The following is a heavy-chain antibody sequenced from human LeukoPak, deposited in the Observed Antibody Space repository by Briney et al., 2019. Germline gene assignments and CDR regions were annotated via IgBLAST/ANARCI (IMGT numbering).Heavy chain of an antibody. V-gene: IGHV4-61*02. J-gene: IGHJ3*01. CDR2: IYTSGGT. Sequence: ASETLSLTCTLSGGSISNLDYYWTWIRQPAGKRLEWIGRIYTSGGTNYNPSLKSRVTMSVDKSKNQISLNLASLTAADTALYYCAGRGSSSGTFDVWGPGTFVTVSS. CDR1: GGSISNLDYY. D-gene: IGHD2-2*01. CDR3: AGRGSSSGTFDV.